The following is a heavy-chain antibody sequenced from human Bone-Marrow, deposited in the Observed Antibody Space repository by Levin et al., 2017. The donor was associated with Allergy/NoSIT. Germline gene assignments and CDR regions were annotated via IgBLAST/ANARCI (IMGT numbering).Heavy chain of an antibody. Sequence: PWASVKVSCKASGYYLADYGITWVRQAPGQGFEWLGWISASNGDTKYAQKLQGRLLMTTETSTNTAYMELRSLRSDDTATYYCARECRMTDCYRSPDYWGQGTLVTVSS. D-gene: IGHD2-21*02. CDR2: ISASNGDT. V-gene: IGHV1-18*01. CDR3: ARECRMTDCYRSPDY. J-gene: IGHJ4*02. CDR1: GYYLADYG.